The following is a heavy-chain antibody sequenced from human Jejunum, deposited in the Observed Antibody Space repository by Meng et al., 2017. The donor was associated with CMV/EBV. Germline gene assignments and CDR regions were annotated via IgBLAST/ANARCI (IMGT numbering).Heavy chain of an antibody. CDR2: ISGSGGST. J-gene: IGHJ4*02. V-gene: IGHV3-23*01. CDR1: YA. D-gene: IGHD3/OR15-3a*01. CDR3: AKDPTYMIFAVGIPTYFDY. Sequence: YAMSWVRQAPGKGLEWVSGISGSGGSTYYPDSVKGRFNISRDNSKNTLYLQMNSLRAEDTAVYYCAKDPTYMIFAVGIPTYFDYWGQGTLVTVSS.